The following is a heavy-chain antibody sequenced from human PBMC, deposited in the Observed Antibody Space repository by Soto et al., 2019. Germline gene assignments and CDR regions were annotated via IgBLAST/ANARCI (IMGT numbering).Heavy chain of an antibody. D-gene: IGHD3-9*01. CDR1: GFSLSTSGMC. V-gene: IGHV2-70*01. J-gene: IGHJ6*02. Sequence: SGPTLVNPTQTLTLTCTFPGFSLSTSGMCVSWIRQPPGKALEWLALIDWDDDKYYSTSLKTRLTISKDTSKNQVVLTMTNMDPVDTATYYCARIPRTLTGRYYYYGMDVWGQGTTVTV. CDR2: IDWDDDK. CDR3: ARIPRTLTGRYYYYGMDV.